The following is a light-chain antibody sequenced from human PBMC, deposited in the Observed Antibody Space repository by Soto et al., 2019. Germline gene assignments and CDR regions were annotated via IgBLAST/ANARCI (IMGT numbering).Light chain of an antibody. Sequence: QSVLTQPPSASGTPGQRVTISCSGSNSNIGSNTVNWYQQLPGTAPKLLIYSNSQRPSGVPDRFSGSKSGTSASLAISGLQSQEEADYSCAAWDESLNAYVFGTGTKVTV. J-gene: IGLJ1*01. CDR2: SNS. CDR3: AAWDESLNAYV. V-gene: IGLV1-44*01. CDR1: NSNIGSNT.